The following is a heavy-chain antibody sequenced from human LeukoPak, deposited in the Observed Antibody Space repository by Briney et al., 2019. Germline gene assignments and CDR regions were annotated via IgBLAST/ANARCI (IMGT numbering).Heavy chain of an antibody. CDR2: IYPGDSET. J-gene: IGHJ6*02. CDR3: ARLTRYRDSGDYYFGMDF. V-gene: IGHV5-51*01. Sequence: GESLKISCKGSGSVFTDFWIGWVRQMPGQGLEWMGIIYPGDSETTYGPSFQGLFIISADKSRNTAYLQWSSLMASDTAVYYCARLTRYRDSGDYYFGMDFWGQGTTVTVSS. D-gene: IGHD5-12*01. CDR1: GSVFTDFW.